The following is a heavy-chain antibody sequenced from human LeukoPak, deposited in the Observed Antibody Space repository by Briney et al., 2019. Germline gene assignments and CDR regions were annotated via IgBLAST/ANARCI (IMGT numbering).Heavy chain of an antibody. CDR3: ARNPLAARPVLDY. CDR1: GYSFTNHG. V-gene: IGHV1-18*01. CDR2: ISPYNGNT. Sequence: ASVKVSCKASGYSFTNHGITWVRQAPGQGLEWMGWISPYNGNTNYAQKLQGRVTMTRDTSTSTAYMELRSLRSDDTAVYYCARNPLAARPVLDYWGQGTLVTVSS. D-gene: IGHD6-6*01. J-gene: IGHJ4*02.